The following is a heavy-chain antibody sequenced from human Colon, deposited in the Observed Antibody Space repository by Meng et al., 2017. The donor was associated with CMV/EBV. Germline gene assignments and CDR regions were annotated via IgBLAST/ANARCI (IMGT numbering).Heavy chain of an antibody. D-gene: IGHD3-22*01. CDR1: EFSLSTYC. V-gene: IGHV3-74*01. CDR2: IYNDGSNE. CDR3: ARSLKASYSSGWSTTLEY. Sequence: GGSLRLSCAISEFSLSTYCIHWVRQVPGKGLVWVARIYNDGSNEKYADSVKGRVTILRDNAKNSFFLHMNSLRGEDSAMYYCARSLKASYSSGWSTTLEYWGQGTLVTVSS. J-gene: IGHJ4*02.